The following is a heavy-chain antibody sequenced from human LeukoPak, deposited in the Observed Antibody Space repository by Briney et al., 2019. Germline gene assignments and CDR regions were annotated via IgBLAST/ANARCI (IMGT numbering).Heavy chain of an antibody. Sequence: SQTLSLTCTVSGGSISSGGYYWSWIRQHPGKGLEWIGYIYYSGSTYYNPSLKSRVTISVDTSKNQFSLKLSSVTAADTAVYYRARSKPRETIFGVVAGFDYWGQGTLVTVSS. D-gene: IGHD3-3*01. CDR3: ARSKPRETIFGVVAGFDY. J-gene: IGHJ4*02. CDR2: IYYSGST. CDR1: GGSISSGGYY. V-gene: IGHV4-31*03.